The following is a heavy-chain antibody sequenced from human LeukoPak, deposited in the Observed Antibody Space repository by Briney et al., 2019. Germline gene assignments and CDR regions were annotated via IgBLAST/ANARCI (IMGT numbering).Heavy chain of an antibody. V-gene: IGHV3-21*01. CDR2: ISSSATYI. Sequence: PGGSLRLSCAASEFSFSRYTMDWVRQAPGKGLEWVSSISSSATYIYYADSLKGRFTISRDNAKNSLYLHMNSLRAEDTAVYYCARVLYSYGYSEFAFDIWGQGTMVTVSS. CDR3: ARVLYSYGYSEFAFDI. CDR1: EFSFSRYT. D-gene: IGHD5-18*01. J-gene: IGHJ3*02.